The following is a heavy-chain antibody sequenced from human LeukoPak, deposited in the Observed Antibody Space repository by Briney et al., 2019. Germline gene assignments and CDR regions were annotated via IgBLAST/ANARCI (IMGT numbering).Heavy chain of an antibody. V-gene: IGHV4-59*08. Sequence: PSETLSLTCTVSGGSISSYYWSWIRQPPGRGLEWIGFLSNSGSTSYNPSLKSRVFISLDTSKNQFSLKLTSVTAADTAVYYCARHDKDVSLSDVGFDMWGQGTLVSVSS. J-gene: IGHJ3*02. CDR2: LSNSGST. CDR1: GGSISSYY. D-gene: IGHD1-26*01. CDR3: ARHDKDVSLSDVGFDM.